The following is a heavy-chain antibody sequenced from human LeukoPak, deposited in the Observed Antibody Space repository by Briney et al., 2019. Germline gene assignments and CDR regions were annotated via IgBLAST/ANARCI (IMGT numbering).Heavy chain of an antibody. V-gene: IGHV1-46*01. Sequence: ASVKVSCKASGYTFTGYFMHWVRQAPGQGLEWMGIINPSGGSTSYAQKFQGRVTMTRDMSTSTVYMELSSLRSEDTAVYYCASGITMIVPSLDAFDIWGQGTMVTVSS. CDR2: INPSGGST. D-gene: IGHD3-22*01. CDR3: ASGITMIVPSLDAFDI. CDR1: GYTFTGYF. J-gene: IGHJ3*02.